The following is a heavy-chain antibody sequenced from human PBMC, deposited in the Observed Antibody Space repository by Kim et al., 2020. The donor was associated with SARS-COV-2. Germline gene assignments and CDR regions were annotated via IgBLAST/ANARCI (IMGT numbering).Heavy chain of an antibody. Sequence: GGSLRLSCAASGFTFSSYWMHWVRQAPGKGLVWVSRINSDGSSTSYADSVKGRFTISRDNAKNTLYLQMNSLRAEDTAVYYCAREGIAAAGPDYWGQGTLVTVSS. D-gene: IGHD6-13*01. CDR2: INSDGSST. CDR1: GFTFSSYW. CDR3: AREGIAAAGPDY. V-gene: IGHV3-74*01. J-gene: IGHJ4*02.